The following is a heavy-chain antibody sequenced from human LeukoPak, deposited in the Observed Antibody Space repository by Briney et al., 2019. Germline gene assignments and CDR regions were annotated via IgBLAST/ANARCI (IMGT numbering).Heavy chain of an antibody. CDR3: ARLTGPMVREVYFDY. V-gene: IGHV4-39*01. J-gene: IGHJ4*02. D-gene: IGHD3-10*01. CDR1: GGSISSSSYY. CDR2: IYCSGST. Sequence: SETLSLTCTVSGGSISSSSYYWGWIRQPPGKGLEWIGSIYCSGSTYYNPSLKSRVTISVDTSKNQFSLKLSSVTAADTAVYYCARLTGPMVREVYFDYWGQGTLVTVSS.